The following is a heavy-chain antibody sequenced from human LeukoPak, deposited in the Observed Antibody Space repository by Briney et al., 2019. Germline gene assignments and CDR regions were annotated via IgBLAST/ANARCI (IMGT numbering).Heavy chain of an antibody. Sequence: GASVKVSYKASGYTFTSYGISWVRQAPGQGLEWMGWISAYNGNTNYAQKLQGRVTMTTDTSTSTAYMELRSLRSDDTAVYYCARDPHDYYDSSGRDYWGQGTLVTVSS. J-gene: IGHJ4*02. D-gene: IGHD3-22*01. CDR1: GYTFTSYG. CDR2: ISAYNGNT. V-gene: IGHV1-18*01. CDR3: ARDPHDYYDSSGRDY.